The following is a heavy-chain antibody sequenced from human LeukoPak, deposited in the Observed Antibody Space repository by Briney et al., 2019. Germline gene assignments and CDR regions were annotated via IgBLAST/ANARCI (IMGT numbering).Heavy chain of an antibody. Sequence: SETLSLTCTVSGDSISSYYWSWIRQSPEKGLEWIGYIHYTGSTYYNPSLRSRVAISVDTSKNQFSLRLISVTAADTAMYYCARSRGNLYFQHWGQGTLVTVSS. D-gene: IGHD6-25*01. CDR1: GDSISSYY. J-gene: IGHJ1*01. V-gene: IGHV4-59*01. CDR2: IHYTGST. CDR3: ARSRGNLYFQH.